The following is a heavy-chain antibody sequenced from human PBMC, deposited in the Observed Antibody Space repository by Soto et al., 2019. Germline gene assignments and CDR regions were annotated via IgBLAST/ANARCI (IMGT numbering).Heavy chain of an antibody. J-gene: IGHJ4*02. CDR3: ARWQN. D-gene: IGHD5-12*01. Sequence: EVHLVESGGGLVQPGGSLRLSCAVSGLTFSDYWMSWVRQAPGKGLEWVANINQDGSEEHYPASVKGRFTISRDNAKNSLSLQMNGLRAEDTGVYYCARWQNWGQGTLVTVSS. CDR1: GLTFSDYW. CDR2: INQDGSEE. V-gene: IGHV3-7*05.